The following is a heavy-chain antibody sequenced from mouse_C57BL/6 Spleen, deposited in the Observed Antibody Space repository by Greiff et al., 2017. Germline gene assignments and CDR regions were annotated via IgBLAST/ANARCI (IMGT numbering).Heavy chain of an antibody. Sequence: QVQLQQPGAELVMPGASVKLSCKASGYTFTSYWMHWVKQRPGQGLEWIGKIDPSDSYTNYNQKFKGKSTLTVDKSSSTAYMQLSSLTSEDSAVYYCARIYYDYGFAYWGQGTLVTVSA. CDR1: GYTFTSYW. CDR2: IDPSDSYT. V-gene: IGHV1-69*01. CDR3: ARIYYDYGFAY. J-gene: IGHJ3*01. D-gene: IGHD2-4*01.